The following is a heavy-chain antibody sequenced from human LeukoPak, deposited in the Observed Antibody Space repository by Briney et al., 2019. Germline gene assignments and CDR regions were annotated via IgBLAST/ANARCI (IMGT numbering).Heavy chain of an antibody. J-gene: IGHJ4*02. CDR3: AKCIPFDSSSCPFDY. CDR2: ISYDGSNK. Sequence: GGSLRLSCAASGFTFSSYGMHWVRQAPGKGLEWVAVISYDGSNKYYADSVKGRFTISRDNSKNTLYLQMNSLRAEDTAVYYCAKCIPFDSSSCPFDYWGQGTLVTVSS. V-gene: IGHV3-30*18. D-gene: IGHD6-13*01. CDR1: GFTFSSYG.